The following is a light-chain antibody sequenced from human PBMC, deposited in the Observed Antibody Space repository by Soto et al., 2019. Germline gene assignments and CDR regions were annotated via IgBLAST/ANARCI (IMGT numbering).Light chain of an antibody. V-gene: IGLV2-14*01. CDR2: EVS. J-gene: IGLJ1*01. CDR3: SSYTRSSTLYV. CDR1: SSDVGDYNY. Sequence: SVLTQPASVSGSPGQSITISCTGTSSDVGDYNYVSWYQQHPGKAPKLMIYEVSNRPSGVSNRFSGSKSGNTASLTISGLQAEDEADYYCSSYTRSSTLYVFGTGTKVTVL.